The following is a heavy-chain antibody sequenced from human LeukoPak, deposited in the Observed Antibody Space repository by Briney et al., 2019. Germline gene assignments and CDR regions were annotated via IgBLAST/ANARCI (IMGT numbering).Heavy chain of an antibody. J-gene: IGHJ5*02. Sequence: SETLSLTCAVSGGSIISYWWSWIRQPPGKGLEWIGYIYYSGSTNYNPSLKSRVTISVDTSKNQFSLKLSSVTAADTAVYYCARLYGGDWFDPWGQGTLVTVSS. CDR2: IYYSGST. V-gene: IGHV4-59*12. D-gene: IGHD4-23*01. CDR3: ARLYGGDWFDP. CDR1: GGSIISYW.